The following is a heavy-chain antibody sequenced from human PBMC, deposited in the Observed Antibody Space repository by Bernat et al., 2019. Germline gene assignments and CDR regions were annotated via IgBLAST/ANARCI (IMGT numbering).Heavy chain of an antibody. CDR3: ARAPTYGSGSYARFQH. V-gene: IGHV3-48*02. CDR1: GFTFSSYS. J-gene: IGHJ1*01. D-gene: IGHD3-10*01. CDR2: ISSSSTI. Sequence: EVQLVESGGGLVQPGGSLRLSCAAPGFTFSSYSMNWVRQAPGKGLEWVSYISSSSTIYYAASVKGRFTSSRDNAKNSLYLQMNSLGDEDSAVYYCARAPTYGSGSYARFQHWGQGTLVTVSS.